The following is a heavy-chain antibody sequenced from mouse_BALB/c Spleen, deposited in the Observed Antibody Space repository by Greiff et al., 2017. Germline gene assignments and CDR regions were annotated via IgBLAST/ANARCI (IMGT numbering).Heavy chain of an antibody. CDR1: GYSITSDYA. Sequence: EVKLQESGPGLVKPSQSLSLTCTVTGYSITSDYAWNWIRQFPGNKLEWMGYISYSGSTSYNPSLKSRISITRDTSKNQFFLQLNSVTTEDTATYCCARYYRSWFAYWGQGTLVTVSA. D-gene: IGHD2-14*01. V-gene: IGHV3-2*02. CDR2: ISYSGST. J-gene: IGHJ3*01. CDR3: ARYYRSWFAY.